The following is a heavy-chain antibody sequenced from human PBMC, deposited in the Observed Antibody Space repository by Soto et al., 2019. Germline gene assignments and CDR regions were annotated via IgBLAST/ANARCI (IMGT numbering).Heavy chain of an antibody. CDR2: IDPIDSYT. CDR1: GYNFASYW. CDR3: ARRYCSSASCPRNYYGMDV. V-gene: IGHV5-10-1*03. D-gene: IGHD2-2*01. Sequence: EVQLVQSGAEVKKPGESLRISCQGSGYNFASYWISWVRQMPGKGLEWMGRIDPIDSYTNYSPSFQGHVTISADKSISTGYLQWSSLKASDTAMYYCARRYCSSASCPRNYYGMDVWGQGTTVTVSS. J-gene: IGHJ6*02.